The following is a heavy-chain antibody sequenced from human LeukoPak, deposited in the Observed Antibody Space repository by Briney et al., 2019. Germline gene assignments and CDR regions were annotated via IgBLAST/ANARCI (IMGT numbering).Heavy chain of an antibody. CDR2: IYTSGST. CDR1: GGSISSYY. Sequence: PSETLSLTCTVSGGSISSYYWSWIRQPAGKGLEWIGRIYTSGSTNYNPSLKSRVTMSVDTSKNQFSLKLSSVTAADTAVYYCARDLAYYDILTGLNRDAFDIRGQGTMVTVSS. J-gene: IGHJ3*02. V-gene: IGHV4-4*07. CDR3: ARDLAYYDILTGLNRDAFDI. D-gene: IGHD3-9*01.